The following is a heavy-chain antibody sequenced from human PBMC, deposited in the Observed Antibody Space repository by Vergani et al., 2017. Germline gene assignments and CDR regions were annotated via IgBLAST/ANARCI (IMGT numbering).Heavy chain of an antibody. J-gene: IGHJ6*02. CDR1: GYTFTSYG. Sequence: QVQLVQSGAEVKKPGASVKVSCKASGYTFTSYGISWVRQAPGQGLEWMGWISAYNGNTNYAQKLQGRVTMTTDTSTSTAYMELRGLRSDDTAVYYCARGHTVTTEDYYYYYGMDVWGQGTTVTVSS. CDR2: ISAYNGNT. V-gene: IGHV1-18*01. D-gene: IGHD4-17*01. CDR3: ARGHTVTTEDYYYYYGMDV.